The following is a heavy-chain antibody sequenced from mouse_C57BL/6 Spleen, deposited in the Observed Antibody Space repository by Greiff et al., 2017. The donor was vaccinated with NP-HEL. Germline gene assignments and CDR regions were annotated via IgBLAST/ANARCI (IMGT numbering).Heavy chain of an antibody. Sequence: VQLQESGPGLVQPSQSLSITCTVSGFSFTSYGVHWVRQSPGKGLEWLGMIWSGGSTDYNAAFISRLSISKDNSKSQVFFKMNSLQADDTAIYYCARSNYDYDSLYFDYWGQGTTLTVAS. CDR3: ARSNYDYDSLYFDY. V-gene: IGHV2-2*01. D-gene: IGHD2-4*01. CDR1: GFSFTSYG. CDR2: IWSGGST. J-gene: IGHJ2*01.